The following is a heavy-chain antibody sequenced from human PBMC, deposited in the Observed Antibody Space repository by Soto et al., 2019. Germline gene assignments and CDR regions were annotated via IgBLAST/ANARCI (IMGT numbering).Heavy chain of an antibody. D-gene: IGHD3-9*01. CDR3: VRPLLFDWASGY. V-gene: IGHV4-39*01. J-gene: IGHJ4*02. CDR1: GGSISSSPY. CDR2: IYNSGSA. Sequence: QLQLQESGPGLVKPSETLSLTCTVSGGSISSSPYWGWIRQSPGRGLEWIGNIYNSGSAYYSPSLESRVTISIDTSKNQFSLKLSSVTAADTAVYYCVRPLLFDWASGYWGQGTLVTVSS.